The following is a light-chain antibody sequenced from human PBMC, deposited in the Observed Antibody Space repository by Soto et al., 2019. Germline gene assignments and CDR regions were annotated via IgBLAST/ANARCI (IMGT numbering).Light chain of an antibody. J-gene: IGKJ1*01. CDR1: QSISTW. Sequence: DIQITQSPSTLSASVGDRVTITCRASQSISTWLAWYQQKPGKAPKLLIYDASSLESGVPSRFGGGGSGTEFTLTISSLQPDDFAIYYCQQYNSYSFGQGTKVDIK. CDR3: QQYNSYS. CDR2: DAS. V-gene: IGKV1-5*01.